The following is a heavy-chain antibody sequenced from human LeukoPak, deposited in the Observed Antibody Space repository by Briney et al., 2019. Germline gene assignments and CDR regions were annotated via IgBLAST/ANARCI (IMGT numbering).Heavy chain of an antibody. V-gene: IGHV3-23*01. CDR2: ISGSGGST. D-gene: IGHD5-12*01. Sequence: GGSLRLSCAASGFTFSSYAMSRVRQAPGKGLEWVSVISGSGGSTYYADSVKGRFTISRDNSKNTLYLQMNSLRAEDTAVYYCAKDLNIVATIMDYWGQGTLVTVSS. CDR1: GFTFSSYA. J-gene: IGHJ4*02. CDR3: AKDLNIVATIMDY.